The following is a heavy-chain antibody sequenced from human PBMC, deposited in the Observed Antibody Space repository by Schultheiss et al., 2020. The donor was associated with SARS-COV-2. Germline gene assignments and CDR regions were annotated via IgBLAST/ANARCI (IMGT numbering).Heavy chain of an antibody. D-gene: IGHD1-20*01. CDR1: GGSIRSYY. J-gene: IGHJ4*02. CDR3: ARDPAYNWNDIIF. Sequence: SETLSLSCTVSGGSIRSYYWSWIRQPPGKGLEWIGYIYYSGSTNYNPSLKSRVTMSVDTSKNQFSLRLSSVTAADTAVYYCARDPAYNWNDIIFWGQGTLVTVSS. CDR2: IYYSGST. V-gene: IGHV4-59*01.